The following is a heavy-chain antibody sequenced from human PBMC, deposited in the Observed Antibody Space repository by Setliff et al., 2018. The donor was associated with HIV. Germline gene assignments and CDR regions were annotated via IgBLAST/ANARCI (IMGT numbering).Heavy chain of an antibody. Sequence: SETLSLTCTVSGGSISTGGYYWSWIRQHPGKGLEWIGYIYNSGGTYYNPSLRSRITMSIDTSKNQFSLKLNSVTAADTAVYFCARASRWGSIPFDYWGQGTLVTVS. CDR1: GGSISTGGYY. J-gene: IGHJ4*02. CDR3: ARASRWGSIPFDY. D-gene: IGHD2-21*01. V-gene: IGHV4-31*03. CDR2: IYNSGGT.